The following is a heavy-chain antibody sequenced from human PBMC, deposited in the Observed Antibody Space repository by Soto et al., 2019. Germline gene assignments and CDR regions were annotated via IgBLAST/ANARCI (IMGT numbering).Heavy chain of an antibody. CDR3: AKSPSYDSSGYFTY. CDR1: GFTFSSYG. V-gene: IGHV3-30*18. J-gene: IGHJ4*02. CDR2: ISYDGSNK. D-gene: IGHD3-22*01. Sequence: QVQLVESGGGVVQPGRSLRLSCAASGFTFSSYGMHWVRQAPGKGLEWVAVISYDGSNKYYADSVKGRFTISRDNSKNTLYLRMNSLRAEDTAVYYCAKSPSYDSSGYFTYWGQGTLVTVSS.